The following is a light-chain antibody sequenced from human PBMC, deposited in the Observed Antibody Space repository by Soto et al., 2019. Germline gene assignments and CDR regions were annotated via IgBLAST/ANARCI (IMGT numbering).Light chain of an antibody. V-gene: IGLV2-14*01. CDR2: DVS. J-gene: IGLJ2*01. CDR1: SSDVGVYNY. Sequence: QSALTQPASVSGSAGQSITISCTGTSSDVGVYNYVSWYQQHPGKAPKLMIYDVSNRPSGVSNRFSGSKSGNTASLTISGLQAEDEADYYCSSYTSSSTLIFGGVTKLTVL. CDR3: SSYTSSSTLI.